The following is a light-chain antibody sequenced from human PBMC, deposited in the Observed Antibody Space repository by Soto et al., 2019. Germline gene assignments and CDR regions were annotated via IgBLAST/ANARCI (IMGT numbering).Light chain of an antibody. Sequence: QSVLTQPPSASGTPGQRVTISCSGSSSNIGRNTVNWYQQLPGTAPKLLIYDNNQRPSGVPDRFSGSKSGTSASLAINGLQSDDEADYYCAAWDDSLNGYWVFGGGTKVTVL. CDR1: SSNIGRNT. V-gene: IGLV1-44*01. CDR3: AAWDDSLNGYWV. CDR2: DNN. J-gene: IGLJ3*02.